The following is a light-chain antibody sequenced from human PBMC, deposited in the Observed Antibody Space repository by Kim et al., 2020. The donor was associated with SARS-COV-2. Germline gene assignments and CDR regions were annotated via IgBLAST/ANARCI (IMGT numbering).Light chain of an antibody. Sequence: SPGDRATLACRASQSISSSYLAWYQQKPGQAPRLLIYGASSRATGIPDRFSGSGSGTDFTLTISRLEPEDFAVYYCQQYDSPLFTFGPRTKVDIK. V-gene: IGKV3-20*01. CDR1: QSISSSY. CDR3: QQYDSPLFT. J-gene: IGKJ3*01. CDR2: GAS.